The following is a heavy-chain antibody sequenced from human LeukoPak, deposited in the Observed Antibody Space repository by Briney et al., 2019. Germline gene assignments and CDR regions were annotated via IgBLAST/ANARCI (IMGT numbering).Heavy chain of an antibody. CDR2: ISSSGTTI. Sequence: PGGSLRLSRTASGFTFRSFEMNWVRQAPGKGLEWVSYISSSGTTIYYADSVKGRFTISRDNAKNSLYLQMNSLRAEDTAVYYCARRYGSSDYWGQGTLVTVSS. V-gene: IGHV3-48*03. J-gene: IGHJ4*02. CDR1: GFTFRSFE. D-gene: IGHD3-10*01. CDR3: ARRYGSSDY.